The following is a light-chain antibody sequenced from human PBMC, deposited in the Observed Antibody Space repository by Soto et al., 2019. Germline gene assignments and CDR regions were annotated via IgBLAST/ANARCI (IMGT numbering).Light chain of an antibody. CDR3: AAWADSLNGRAV. Sequence: QSVLTQPPSASGTPGQRVTISCSGSDSNIGSNTVNWYQQVPGTAPKLLIYSNSHRPSGVPDRFSGSKSGTSASLAISGLQSEDEADYYCAAWADSLNGRAVFGGGTEVTVL. CDR1: DSNIGSNT. CDR2: SNS. V-gene: IGLV1-44*01. J-gene: IGLJ3*02.